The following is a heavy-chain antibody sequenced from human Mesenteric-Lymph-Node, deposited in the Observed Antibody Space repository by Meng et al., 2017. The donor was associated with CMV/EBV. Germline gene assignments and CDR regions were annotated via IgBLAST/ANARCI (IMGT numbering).Heavy chain of an antibody. Sequence: SETLSLTCTVSGGSIISSSSYWGWIRQPPGKGLEWIGSIYYSGITYYNPSLKSRVIISVQTSKNQFSLKLSSVTAADTAVYYCARVDFWSGYFAGSPRDWGQGTLVTVSS. CDR3: ARVDFWSGYFAGSPRD. J-gene: IGHJ4*02. CDR2: IYYSGIT. D-gene: IGHD3-3*01. CDR1: GGSIISSSSY. V-gene: IGHV4-39*07.